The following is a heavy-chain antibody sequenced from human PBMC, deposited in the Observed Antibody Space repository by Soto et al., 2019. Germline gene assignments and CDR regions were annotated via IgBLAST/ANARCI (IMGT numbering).Heavy chain of an antibody. CDR3: ARAGGCSGGSCYPYYYYGMDV. D-gene: IGHD2-15*01. V-gene: IGHV3-30*04. Sequence: GGSLRLSCAASGFSFSVYPMNWVRQAPGKGLEWVAFISFDGSKTYYSDSVKGRFTISRDNSKNTLYLQMNSLRAEDTAVYYCARAGGCSGGSCYPYYYYGMDVWGQGTTVTVSS. J-gene: IGHJ6*02. CDR2: ISFDGSKT. CDR1: GFSFSVYP.